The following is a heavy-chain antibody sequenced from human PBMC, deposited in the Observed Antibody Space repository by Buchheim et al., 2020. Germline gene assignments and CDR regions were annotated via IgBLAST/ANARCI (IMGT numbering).Heavy chain of an antibody. J-gene: IGHJ4*02. CDR2: IYYCCMT. Sequence: QLQLQESGPGLVKPSETLSLTCTVSGGSISSSSYYWGWIRQPPGKGLEWIWSIYYCCMTYYNPSLKRRVTISLYTSNNHFSLKLSSVTAADTAVYYCARDSGWYVYWGQGTL. V-gene: IGHV4-39*07. CDR3: ARDSGWYVY. CDR1: GGSISSSSYY. D-gene: IGHD6-19*01.